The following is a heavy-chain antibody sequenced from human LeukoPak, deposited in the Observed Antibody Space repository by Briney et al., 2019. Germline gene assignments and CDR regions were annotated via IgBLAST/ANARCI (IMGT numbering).Heavy chain of an antibody. CDR1: GGSFDGYY. Sequence: KPSETLSLTCAVFGGSFDGYYWSWIRQPPGKGLEWIGEIIHSGSTNYNPSLKSRVTISVDTSKNQFSLKLSSVTAADTAVYYCARGGLCRGRSGGSCYSGDWFDPWGQGTLVTVSS. J-gene: IGHJ5*02. CDR3: ARGGLCRGRSGGSCYSGDWFDP. CDR2: IIHSGST. D-gene: IGHD2-15*01. V-gene: IGHV4-34*01.